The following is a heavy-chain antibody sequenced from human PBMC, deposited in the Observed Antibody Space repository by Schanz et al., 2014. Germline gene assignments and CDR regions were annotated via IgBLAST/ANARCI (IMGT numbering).Heavy chain of an antibody. D-gene: IGHD1-26*01. J-gene: IGHJ4*02. CDR3: ARERPRKGDFDY. CDR2: IFLNDGGT. V-gene: IGHV1-46*01. CDR1: GYTFTDYY. Sequence: QVQLVQSGAEVKKPGASVKVSCKASGYTFTDYYMQWVRQAPGQGLEWLGTIFLNDGGTHSAEKFQGRIIMTRDTSTNTVYLDLSSLRSEDTAVYYCARERPRKGDFDYWGQGTLVTVSS.